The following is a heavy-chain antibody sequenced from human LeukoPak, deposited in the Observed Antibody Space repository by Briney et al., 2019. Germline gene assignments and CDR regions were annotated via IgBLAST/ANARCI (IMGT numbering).Heavy chain of an antibody. J-gene: IGHJ6*03. CDR3: ATSRGSYYMDV. Sequence: GGSLRLSCAASGITFRNYGFHWARQAPGKGLEWVAIIWYDGSNEYYAGSVRGRFTISRDNSKNTLYLQMNSLRAEDTAVYYCATSRGSYYMDVWGKGTTVTVSS. D-gene: IGHD1-26*01. CDR2: IWYDGSNE. CDR1: GITFRNYG. V-gene: IGHV3-33*01.